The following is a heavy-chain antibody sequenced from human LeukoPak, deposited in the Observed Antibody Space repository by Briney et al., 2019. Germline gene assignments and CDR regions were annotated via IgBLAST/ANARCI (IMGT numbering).Heavy chain of an antibody. D-gene: IGHD3-10*01. V-gene: IGHV4-39*01. CDR3: ARKAPGTSVDV. CDR1: GDSISNSAYY. CDR2: ITNTGNT. J-gene: IGHJ6*02. Sequence: SETLSLTCTVSGDSISNSAYYWVWIRQPPGKGLEWIGTITNTGNTYSNPSLKSRVTISIDTSKTQISLKLTSVTAADTAVFYCARKAPGTSVDVWGQGTPVTVSS.